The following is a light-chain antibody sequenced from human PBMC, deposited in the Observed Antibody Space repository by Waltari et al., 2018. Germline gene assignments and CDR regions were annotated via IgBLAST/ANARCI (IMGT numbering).Light chain of an antibody. CDR1: TGPVTSGHY. J-gene: IGLJ3*02. Sequence: QAVVTQEPSLTVSPGGTVTLTCGSSTGPVTSGHYAFWFQQKAGQAPRALIYVTSNRSSWTPARVSASLRGGKAALTLSGAQREDEAEYHCLLSYSLARLWVFGGGTRLTVL. V-gene: IGLV7-46*01. CDR3: LLSYSLARLWV. CDR2: VTS.